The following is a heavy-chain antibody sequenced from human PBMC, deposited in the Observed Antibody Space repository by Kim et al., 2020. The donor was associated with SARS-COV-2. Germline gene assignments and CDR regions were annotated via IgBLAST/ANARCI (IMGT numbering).Heavy chain of an antibody. D-gene: IGHD3-22*01. CDR3: ARTDYYDSSGYYPWSL. CDR2: IYYSGRT. V-gene: IGHV4-39*01. Sequence: SETLSLTCTVSGGSISSSSYYWGWIRQPPGKGLEWIGSIYYSGRTYYNPALKSRVTISVDTSKNQFSLKLSSVTAADTAVYYCARTDYYDSSGYYPWSLWGQGTLVTVSS. J-gene: IGHJ4*02. CDR1: GGSISSSSYY.